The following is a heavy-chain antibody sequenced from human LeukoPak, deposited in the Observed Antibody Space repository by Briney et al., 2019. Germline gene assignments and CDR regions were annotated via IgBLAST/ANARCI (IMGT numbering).Heavy chain of an antibody. D-gene: IGHD3-22*01. V-gene: IGHV3-73*01. CDR3: TRHNYDRSGYGAFDI. CDR2: IRSRANNYAT. CDR1: GFTFSGSD. J-gene: IGHJ3*02. Sequence: PGGSLRLSCAASGFTFSGSDMHWVRQASGKGLEWVGRIRSRANNYATAYAASVKGRFTFSRDDSMNTAYIQMNSLKTEDTAVYYCTRHNYDRSGYGAFDIWGQGTMVTVSS.